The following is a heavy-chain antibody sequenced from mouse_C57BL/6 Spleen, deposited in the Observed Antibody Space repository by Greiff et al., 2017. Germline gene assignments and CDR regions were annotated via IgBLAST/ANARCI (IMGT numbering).Heavy chain of an antibody. Sequence: EVMLVESEGGLVQPGSSMKLSCTASGFTFSDYYMAWVRQVPEKGLEWVANINYDGSSTYYLDSLKSRFIISRDNAKNILYLQMSSLKSEDTATYYCARGGRTTVVADYAMDYWGQGTSVTVSS. V-gene: IGHV5-16*01. J-gene: IGHJ4*01. CDR2: INYDGSST. CDR3: ARGGRTTVVADYAMDY. D-gene: IGHD1-1*01. CDR1: GFTFSDYY.